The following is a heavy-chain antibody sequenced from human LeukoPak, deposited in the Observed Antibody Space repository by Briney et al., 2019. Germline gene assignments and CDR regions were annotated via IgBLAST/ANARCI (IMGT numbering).Heavy chain of an antibody. V-gene: IGHV4-34*01. D-gene: IGHD2-15*01. J-gene: IGHJ4*02. CDR2: IYHSGST. Sequence: SETLSLTCAVYGGSFSGYYWSWIRQPPGKGLEWIGSIYHSGSTYYNPSLKSRVTISVDTSKNQFSLKLSSVTAADTAVYYCAATRRAATALKDYWGQGTLVTVSS. CDR1: GGSFSGYY. CDR3: AATRRAATALKDY.